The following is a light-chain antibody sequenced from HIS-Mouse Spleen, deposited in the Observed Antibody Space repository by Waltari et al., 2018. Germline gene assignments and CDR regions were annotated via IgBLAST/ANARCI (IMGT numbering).Light chain of an antibody. V-gene: IGLV3-1*01. CDR1: HLGDKY. J-gene: IGLJ2*01. CDR2: QDS. Sequence: SYELTQPPSVSVSPGQTASITCSGDHLGDKYACWYQQKPGQSPVLVIYQDSKRPSGIPERFSGSNSGNTATLNISGTQAMDEADYYCQAWDSSTGVFGGGTKLTVL. CDR3: QAWDSSTGV.